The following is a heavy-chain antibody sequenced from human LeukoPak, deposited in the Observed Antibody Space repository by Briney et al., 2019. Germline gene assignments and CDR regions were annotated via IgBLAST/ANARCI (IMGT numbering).Heavy chain of an antibody. V-gene: IGHV3-23*01. Sequence: GGSLRLSCAASGFTFSSYGMSWVRQAPGKGLEWVSDISGSGGYTFYADSVEGRFTISRDNSKDTLNLQMNSLRAEDTAVYYCAKRAYDSSGYCDYWGQGTPVTVSS. J-gene: IGHJ4*02. CDR2: ISGSGGYT. CDR1: GFTFSSYG. D-gene: IGHD3-22*01. CDR3: AKRAYDSSGYCDY.